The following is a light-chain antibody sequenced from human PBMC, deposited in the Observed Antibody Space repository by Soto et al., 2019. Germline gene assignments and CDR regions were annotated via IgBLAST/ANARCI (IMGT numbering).Light chain of an antibody. CDR1: QSVLYSSNNKNY. J-gene: IGKJ2*01. CDR3: QQYYSTPPT. V-gene: IGKV4-1*01. CDR2: WAS. Sequence: DIVMTQSPDSLAVSLGERATINCKSSQSVLYSSNNKNYLAWYQQKPGQPPKLLIYWASTRESGVPDRFSGSGSGTDFTLTISXXXXEDVAVYYCQQYYSTPPTFGQGT.